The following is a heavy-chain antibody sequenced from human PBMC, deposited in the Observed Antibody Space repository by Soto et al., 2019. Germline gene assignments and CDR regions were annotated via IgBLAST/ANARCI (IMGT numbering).Heavy chain of an antibody. CDR3: ARLVWSYGTWFDP. Sequence: PSETLSLTRTVSGGSSSSYYWSWIRQPPGKRLEWIGYIYYSGSTNYNPSLKSRVTISVDTSKNQFSLKLSSVTAADTAVYYCARLVWSYGTWFDPWGQGTLVTVSS. J-gene: IGHJ5*02. CDR2: IYYSGST. D-gene: IGHD5-18*01. CDR1: GGSSSSYY. V-gene: IGHV4-59*08.